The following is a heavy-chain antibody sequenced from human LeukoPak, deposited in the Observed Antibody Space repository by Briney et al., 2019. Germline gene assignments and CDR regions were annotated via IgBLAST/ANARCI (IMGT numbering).Heavy chain of an antibody. CDR3: ARGRRSYAWLVLKYYFDY. CDR2: INHSGST. Sequence: SETLSLTCAVYGGSFSGYYWSWFRQPPGKGLEWIGEINHSGSTNYNPSLKSRVTISVDTSKNQFSLKLSSVTAADTAVYYCARGRRSYAWLVLKYYFDYWGQGTLVTVSS. CDR1: GGSFSGYY. D-gene: IGHD6-19*01. J-gene: IGHJ4*02. V-gene: IGHV4-34*01.